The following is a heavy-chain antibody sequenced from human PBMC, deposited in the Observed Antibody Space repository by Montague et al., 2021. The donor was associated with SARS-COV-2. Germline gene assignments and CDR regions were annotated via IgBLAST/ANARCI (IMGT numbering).Heavy chain of an antibody. CDR3: ARATEWRGYYYYYYMDV. Sequence: CAISGDSVAGNKAARKWKRQTPERELEGKGGRYHRSRRYNDYAVSIRSRITINPDTSKNQFSLQLNSVTPEDTAVYYCARATEWRGYYYYYYMDVWGKGTTVTVSS. J-gene: IGHJ6*03. CDR2: RYHRSRRYN. D-gene: IGHD1-14*01. CDR1: GDSVAGNKAA. V-gene: IGHV6-1*01.